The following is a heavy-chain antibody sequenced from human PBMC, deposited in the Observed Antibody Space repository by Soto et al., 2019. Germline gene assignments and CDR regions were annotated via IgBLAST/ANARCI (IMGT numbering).Heavy chain of an antibody. CDR3: ARWGPDKVLDY. Sequence: QVQLVESGGGVVQPGRSPRVSCAASGFTFSSHGMHWVRQAPGKGLEWVAVIWYDGSNKYYGESVKGRFIISRDNSKNTVDLQMNSLRAEDTAIYYCARWGPDKVLDYWGQGTLVTVSS. CDR1: GFTFSSHG. CDR2: IWYDGSNK. D-gene: IGHD3-16*01. V-gene: IGHV3-33*01. J-gene: IGHJ4*02.